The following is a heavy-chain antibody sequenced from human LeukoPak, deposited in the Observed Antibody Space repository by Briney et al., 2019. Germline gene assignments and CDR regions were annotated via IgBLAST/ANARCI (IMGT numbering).Heavy chain of an antibody. CDR2: ITPLFGTA. Sequence: SVKVSCKASGGTFSNYAINWVRQAPGRGLEWMGGITPLFGTAKYAQKFQGRVTIIADESTSTAYMELSSLRSEDTAVYYCARDSSEIRSLIVHWGQGTLVTVSS. CDR1: GGTFSNYA. D-gene: IGHD1-14*01. V-gene: IGHV1-69*13. CDR3: ARDSSEIRSLIVH. J-gene: IGHJ1*01.